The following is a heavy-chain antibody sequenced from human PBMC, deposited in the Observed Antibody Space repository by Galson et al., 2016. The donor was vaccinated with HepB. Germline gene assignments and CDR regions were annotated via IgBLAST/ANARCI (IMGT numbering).Heavy chain of an antibody. CDR1: GYTFTNYG. J-gene: IGHJ4*02. CDR3: ARLKGLGEASHY. V-gene: IGHV1-18*01. CDR2: INAYNGNR. D-gene: IGHD3-16*01. Sequence: SVKVSCKASGYTFTNYGITWVRQAPGQGLQWVGWINAYNGNRDYADNLKGRVTMTTDTYTSTAYMELTSLRSDDTAVYFCARLKGLGEASHYWGQGTLVSVSS.